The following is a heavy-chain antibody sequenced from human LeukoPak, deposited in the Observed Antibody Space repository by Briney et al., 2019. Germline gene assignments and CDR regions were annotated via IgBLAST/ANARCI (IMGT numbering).Heavy chain of an antibody. CDR3: ASKGSSGSYYY. V-gene: IGHV3-11*01. Sequence: GGSLRLSCAASGFTFSDYYMSWIRQAPGKGLEWVSYISSSGSTIYYADSVKSRFTISRDNAKNSLYLQMNCLRAEDTAVYYCASKGSSGSYYYWGQGTLVTVSS. D-gene: IGHD1-26*01. J-gene: IGHJ4*02. CDR2: ISSSGSTI. CDR1: GFTFSDYY.